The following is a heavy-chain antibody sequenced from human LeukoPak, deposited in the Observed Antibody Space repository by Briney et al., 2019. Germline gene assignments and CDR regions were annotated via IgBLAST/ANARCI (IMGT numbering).Heavy chain of an antibody. CDR1: GFTFSSYG. CDR2: IWYDGSNK. D-gene: IGHD6-19*01. V-gene: IGHV3-33*01. Sequence: GGSLRLSCAASGFTFSSYGMHWVRQAPGKGLEWVAVIWYDGSNKYYADSVKGRFTISRDNSKNTLYLQMNSLRAEDTAVYYCASLAGSNGWSPTHDAFDIWGQGTMVTVSS. J-gene: IGHJ3*02. CDR3: ASLAGSNGWSPTHDAFDI.